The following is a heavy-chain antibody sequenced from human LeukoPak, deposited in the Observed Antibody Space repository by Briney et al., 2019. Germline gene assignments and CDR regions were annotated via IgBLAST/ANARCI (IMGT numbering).Heavy chain of an antibody. CDR3: VRDLGGRSGH. V-gene: IGHV3-74*01. CDR2: INEDGSTT. J-gene: IGHJ4*02. Sequence: GESLRLSCAASGFTVITSYMSWVRQAPGKGLVWVSRINEDGSTTNYADSVKGRFTISRDNAKNTLYLQMNSLRAEDTAVYYCVRDLGGRSGHWGQGTLVTVSS. CDR1: GFTVITSY. D-gene: IGHD1-26*01.